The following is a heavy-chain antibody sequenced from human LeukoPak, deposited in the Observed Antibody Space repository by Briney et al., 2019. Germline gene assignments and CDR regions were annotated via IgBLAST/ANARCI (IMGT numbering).Heavy chain of an antibody. V-gene: IGHV1-2*04. J-gene: IGHJ4*02. CDR3: ARASLGL. CDR1: GYTFTGCY. D-gene: IGHD3-3*02. CDR2: INPNSGGT. Sequence: ASVTVSCTASGYTFTGCYMHWVRQAPGQGLEWMGWINPNSGGTNYAQKFQGWVTMTRDTSISTAYMELSSLRSEDTAVYYCARASLGLWGQGTLVTVSS.